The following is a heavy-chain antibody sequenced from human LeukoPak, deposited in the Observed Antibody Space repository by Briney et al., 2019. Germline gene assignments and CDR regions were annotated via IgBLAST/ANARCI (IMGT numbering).Heavy chain of an antibody. J-gene: IGHJ4*02. V-gene: IGHV3-30*04. CDR1: GFTFSSYA. CDR3: ARDRGFMITFGGVTDH. CDR2: ISYDGSNK. Sequence: GGSLRLSCAASGFTFSSYAMHWVRQAPGKGLEWVAVISYDGSNKYYADSVKGRFTISRDNSKNTLYLQMNSLRAEDTAVYYCARDRGFMITFGGVTDHWGQGTLVTVSS. D-gene: IGHD3-16*01.